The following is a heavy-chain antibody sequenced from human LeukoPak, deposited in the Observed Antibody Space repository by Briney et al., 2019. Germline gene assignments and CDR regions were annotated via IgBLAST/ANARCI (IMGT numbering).Heavy chain of an antibody. CDR3: EMNSAFRGGYCDSPPFHI. Sequence: SVKVSCKASGGTLSNITTSWVRQTPGQGLEWMGDIIPMYDAPNYAQKFQGRVSITTDEYTSTGYMELSILRCEDTAVYYCEMNSAFRGGYCDSPPFHIWGQGTVVTVSS. D-gene: IGHD2-21*02. J-gene: IGHJ3*02. CDR2: IIPMYDAP. V-gene: IGHV1-69*05. CDR1: GGTLSNIT.